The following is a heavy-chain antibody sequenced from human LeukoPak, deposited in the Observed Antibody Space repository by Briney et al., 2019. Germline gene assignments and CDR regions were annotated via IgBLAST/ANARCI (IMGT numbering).Heavy chain of an antibody. V-gene: IGHV4-39*01. CDR1: GGSISSSSYY. J-gene: IGHJ4*02. CDR3: AISIAVAQMGGY. Sequence: SETLSLTCTVSGGSISSSSYYWGWIRQPPGRGLEWIGSIYYSGSTYYNPSLKSRVTISVDTSKNQFSLKLSSVTAADTAVYYCAISIAVAQMGGYWGQGTLVTVSS. CDR2: IYYSGST. D-gene: IGHD6-19*01.